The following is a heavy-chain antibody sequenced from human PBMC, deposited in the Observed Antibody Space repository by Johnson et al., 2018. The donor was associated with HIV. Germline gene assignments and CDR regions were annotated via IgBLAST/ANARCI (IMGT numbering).Heavy chain of an antibody. J-gene: IGHJ3*02. D-gene: IGHD2-21*02. CDR2: IWYDGSNK. Sequence: QVQLVESGGGVVQPGRSLRLSCAASGFTFNSYGMHWVRQAPGKGLEWVAVIWYDGSNKYYIDSVKGRFTVSRDNSKNTLYLQMNSLRAEDTAIYYCAKDIMWDCGGDCWGAFDIWGQGTMVTVSS. CDR3: AKDIMWDCGGDCWGAFDI. CDR1: GFTFNSYG. V-gene: IGHV3-33*06.